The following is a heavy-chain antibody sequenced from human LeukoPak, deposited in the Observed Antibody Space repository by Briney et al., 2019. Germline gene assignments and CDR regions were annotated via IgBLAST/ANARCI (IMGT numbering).Heavy chain of an antibody. D-gene: IGHD4-17*01. CDR3: ARDYGDYD. Sequence: SQTLSLTCTVSGGSISSADFYWSWIRQPPGKGLEWIGEINHSGSTNYNPSLKSRVTISVDTSKNQFSLKLSSVTAADTAVYYCARDYGDYDWGQGTLVTVSS. CDR1: GGSISSADFY. V-gene: IGHV4-30-4*01. CDR2: INHSGST. J-gene: IGHJ4*02.